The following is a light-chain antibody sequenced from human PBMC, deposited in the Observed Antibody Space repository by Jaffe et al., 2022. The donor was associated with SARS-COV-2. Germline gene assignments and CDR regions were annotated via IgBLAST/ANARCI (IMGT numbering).Light chain of an antibody. Sequence: DIQMTQSPSSLSAFVGDRVTITCRASQRISSYLNWYQQKPGKAPNLLIYAASSLQSGVPSRFSGSGSGTDFTLTISSLQPEDFATYYCQQSHSTPWTFGQGTMVEIK. CDR2: AAS. CDR3: QQSHSTPWT. V-gene: IGKV1-39*01. CDR1: QRISSY. J-gene: IGKJ1*01.